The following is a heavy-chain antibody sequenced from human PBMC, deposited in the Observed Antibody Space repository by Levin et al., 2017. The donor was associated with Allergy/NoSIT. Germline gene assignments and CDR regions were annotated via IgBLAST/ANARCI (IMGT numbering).Heavy chain of an antibody. Sequence: GGSLRLSCAASGFTFSSYGMHWVRQAPGKGLEWVAVIWYDGSNKYYADSVKGRFTISRDNSKNTLYLQMNSLRAEDTAVYYCARDPSGWPYYFDYWGQGTLVTVSS. J-gene: IGHJ4*02. CDR2: IWYDGSNK. CDR3: ARDPSGWPYYFDY. V-gene: IGHV3-33*01. D-gene: IGHD6-19*01. CDR1: GFTFSSYG.